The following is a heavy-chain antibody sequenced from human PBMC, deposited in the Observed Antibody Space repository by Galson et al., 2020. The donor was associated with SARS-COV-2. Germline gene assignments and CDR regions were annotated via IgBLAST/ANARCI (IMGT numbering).Heavy chain of an antibody. CDR3: AKDGPIVVVPAGDAFDI. V-gene: IGHV3-23*03. CDR2: IHSGGST. CDR1: GFTLSSYA. D-gene: IGHD2-2*01. J-gene: IGHJ3*02. Sequence: GSLRLSCAASGFTLSSYATSWVRQAPGNGMEWVTDIHSGGSTYYADSVKGRFTISRDNSKNTLYLQMNSLRAEDTAVYYCAKDGPIVVVPAGDAFDIWGQGTMVTVSS.